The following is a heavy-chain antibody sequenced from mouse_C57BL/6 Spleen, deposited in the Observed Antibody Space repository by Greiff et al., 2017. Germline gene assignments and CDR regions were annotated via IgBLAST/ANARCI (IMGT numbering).Heavy chain of an antibody. Sequence: VQLQQSGAELVRPGTSVKMSCKASGYTFTNYWIGWVKQRPGHGLEWIGDIYPGGGYTNYNEKFKGKATLTADKSSSTAYMQFSSLTSEDSAICYCARHGSRHCYFGGWGTGTTVTVAS. D-gene: IGHD1-1*01. CDR2: IYPGGGYT. V-gene: IGHV1-63*01. CDR3: ARHGSRHCYFGG. CDR1: GYTFTNYW. J-gene: IGHJ1*03.